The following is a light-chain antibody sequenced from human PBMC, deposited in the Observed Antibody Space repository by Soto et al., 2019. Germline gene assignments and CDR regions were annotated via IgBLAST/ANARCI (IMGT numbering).Light chain of an antibody. CDR2: DVN. CDR1: SSDVGSYKY. V-gene: IGLV2-11*01. J-gene: IGLJ3*02. CDR3: CSFVDSDTVL. Sequence: QSALTQPRSVSVSPGQSVTISCTGTSSDVGSYKYVSWYQHHPGKAPKLMIFDVNKRPSGVPDRFSGSNSGNAASLTISGLQPEDEADYFCCSFVDSDTVLFGGGTKLTVL.